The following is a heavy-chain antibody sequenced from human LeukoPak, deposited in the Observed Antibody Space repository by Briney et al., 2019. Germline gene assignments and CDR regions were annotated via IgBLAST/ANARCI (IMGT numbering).Heavy chain of an antibody. CDR3: AKDGDV. J-gene: IGHJ6*02. CDR2: ISDSGRTI. Sequence: GGSLRLSCAASGFTFTNYEMNWVRQAPGKGLEWISYISDSGRTIDYADSVKGRFTISRDNAKNSLYLQMNSLRAEDTAVYYCAKDGDVWGQGTTATVSS. CDR1: GFTFTNYE. V-gene: IGHV3-48*03.